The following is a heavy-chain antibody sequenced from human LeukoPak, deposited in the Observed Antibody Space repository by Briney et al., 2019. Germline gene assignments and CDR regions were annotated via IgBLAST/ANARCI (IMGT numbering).Heavy chain of an antibody. V-gene: IGHV4-31*03. CDR2: ISYSGTT. CDR3: ANYGSGSYRFDP. D-gene: IGHD3-10*01. J-gene: IGHJ5*02. Sequence: SETLSLTCTVSGGSISSGGYYWSWIRQHPGKGLEWIGYISYSGTTYYNPSLKSRVAISVDTSKNLFSLKLSSVTAADTAVYYCANYGSGSYRFDPWGQGTLVTVSS. CDR1: GGSISSGGYY.